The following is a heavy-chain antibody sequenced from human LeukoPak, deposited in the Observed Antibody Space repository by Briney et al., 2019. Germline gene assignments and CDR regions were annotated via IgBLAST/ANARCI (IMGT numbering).Heavy chain of an antibody. D-gene: IGHD3-22*01. J-gene: IGHJ4*02. Sequence: GESLKISCKGSGYSFTSYWIGWVRQMPGKGLEWMGIIHPGDSDTRYSPSFQGQVTISADKSINTAYLQWSSLKASDTAMYYCARAYYYDSSGYGHFDYWGQGTLVTVSS. CDR3: ARAYYYDSSGYGHFDY. CDR1: GYSFTSYW. V-gene: IGHV5-51*01. CDR2: IHPGDSDT.